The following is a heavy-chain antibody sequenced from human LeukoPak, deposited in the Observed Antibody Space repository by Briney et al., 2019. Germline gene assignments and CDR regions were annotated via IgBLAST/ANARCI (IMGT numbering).Heavy chain of an antibody. D-gene: IGHD5/OR15-5a*01. Sequence: ASVKVSCKASNYTFTSYGISWVRQAPGQGLEWMGWINPYKGNTIYAQKVQDRVTMTTDTSTSTAYTELRSLRSDDTAVYYCARGRVRRDAIDIWGQGRMVTVSS. V-gene: IGHV1-18*01. CDR3: ARGRVRRDAIDI. CDR2: INPYKGNT. CDR1: NYTFTSYG. J-gene: IGHJ3*02.